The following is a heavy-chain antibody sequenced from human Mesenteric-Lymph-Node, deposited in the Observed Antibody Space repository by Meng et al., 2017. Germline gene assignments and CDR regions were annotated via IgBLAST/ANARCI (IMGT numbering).Heavy chain of an antibody. CDR1: GFTFSSYW. D-gene: IGHD5-18*01. J-gene: IGHJ4*02. V-gene: IGHV3-7*01. Sequence: GESLKISCAASGFTFSSYWMTWVRQAPGKGLEWVANIKQDGSEKYYVDSVKGRFTTSRDNAKNSLYLQMNSLRAEDTAVYYCARVSARGYSYGDFDYWGQGTLVTVSS. CDR2: IKQDGSEK. CDR3: ARVSARGYSYGDFDY.